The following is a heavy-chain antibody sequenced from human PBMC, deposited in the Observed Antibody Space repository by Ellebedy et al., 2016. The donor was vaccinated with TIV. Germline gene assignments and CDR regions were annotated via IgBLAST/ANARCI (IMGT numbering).Heavy chain of an antibody. CDR2: INPNSGGP. Sequence: ASVKVSCKASGHTFRGYYIHWVRQAPGQGLEWMGWINPNSGGPNHAQKFQGRLTLTTETSINTAYMELNRLTSDDTAMYYGARDEVVGASRGYQFYGMDVWGQGTTVTVSS. V-gene: IGHV1-2*02. CDR1: GHTFRGYY. CDR3: ARDEVVGASRGYQFYGMDV. D-gene: IGHD6-25*01. J-gene: IGHJ6*02.